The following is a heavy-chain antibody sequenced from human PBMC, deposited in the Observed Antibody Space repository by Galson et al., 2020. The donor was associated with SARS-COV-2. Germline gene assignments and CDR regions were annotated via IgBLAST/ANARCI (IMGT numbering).Heavy chain of an antibody. CDR2: INPNNGGT. Sequence: ASVKVSCKASGYTFTGYYMHWVRQAPGQGLEWMGRINPNNGGTNYAQKFQGRVTMTRDTSISTAYMELSRLRSDDTAVYYCAGEYQLLPNWFDPWGQGTLVTVSS. CDR3: AGEYQLLPNWFDP. CDR1: GYTFTGYY. V-gene: IGHV1-2*06. J-gene: IGHJ5*02. D-gene: IGHD2-2*01.